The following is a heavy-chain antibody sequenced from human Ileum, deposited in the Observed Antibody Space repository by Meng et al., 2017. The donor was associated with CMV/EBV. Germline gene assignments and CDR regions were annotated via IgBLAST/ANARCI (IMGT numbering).Heavy chain of an antibody. CDR2: IDWTSNTL. CDR3: ARNSPTYCYGLMDS. V-gene: IGHV3-9*01. Sequence: GGSLRLSCAASGFPFRDFAMHWVRQAPGKGLEWVSGIDWTSNTLGYADSVKGRFTISRDDSKNTVHLQMATLRTEDTAVYYCARNSPTYCYGLMDSWGQGTLVTVSS. D-gene: IGHD5-18*01. CDR1: GFPFRDFA. J-gene: IGHJ4*02.